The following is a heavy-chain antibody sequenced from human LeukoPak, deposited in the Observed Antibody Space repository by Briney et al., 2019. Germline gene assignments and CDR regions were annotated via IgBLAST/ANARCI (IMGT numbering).Heavy chain of an antibody. V-gene: IGHV3-48*03. J-gene: IGHJ4*02. CDR1: GFTFSSYE. D-gene: IGHD1-26*01. CDR2: ISSSGSTI. CDR3: ARVQGGSYQPLDY. Sequence: AGGSLRLSCAASGFTFSSYEMNWVRQAPGKGLEWVSYISSSGSTIYYADSVKGRFTISRDNAKNTLYLQMNSLRAEDTAVYYCARVQGGSYQPLDYWGQGTLVTVSS.